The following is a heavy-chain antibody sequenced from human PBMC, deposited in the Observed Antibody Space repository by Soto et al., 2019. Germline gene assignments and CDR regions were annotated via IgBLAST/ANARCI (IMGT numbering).Heavy chain of an antibody. CDR1: GYTFTGYY. CDR2: INPNSGGT. Sequence: ASVKVSCKASGYTFTGYYMHWVRQAPGQGLEWMGWINPNSGGTNYAQKFQGWVTMTRDTSINTAYMELNRLRSDDTAIYYCARDLRGHGDYFDYWGQETLVTVSS. J-gene: IGHJ4*02. V-gene: IGHV1-2*04. CDR3: ARDLRGHGDYFDY. D-gene: IGHD4-17*01.